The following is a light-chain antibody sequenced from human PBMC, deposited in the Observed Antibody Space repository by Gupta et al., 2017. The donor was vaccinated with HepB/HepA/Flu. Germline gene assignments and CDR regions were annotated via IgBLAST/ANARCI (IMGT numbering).Light chain of an antibody. Sequence: DVVMTQSPLSLPVTLGQPASISCRSSQSLVSSDGNTYLIWFQQRPGQSPRRLIYKVSCRDSGVPDRFIGSGSGTDFTLKISRGEAEDVGVYYCRQGKHWPGTFGQGTKVEIK. CDR1: QSLVSSDGNTY. CDR3: RQGKHWPGT. CDR2: KVS. V-gene: IGKV2-30*01. J-gene: IGKJ1*01.